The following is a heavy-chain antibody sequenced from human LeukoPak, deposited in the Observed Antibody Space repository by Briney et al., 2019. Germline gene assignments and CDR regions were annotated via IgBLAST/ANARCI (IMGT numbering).Heavy chain of an antibody. Sequence: GGSLRLSCAASGFTFSSYSMNWVRQAPGKGLEWVLSISSSSSYIYYADSVKGRFTISRDSAKNSLYLQMNSLRAEDTAVYYCARSTVTTPLDDYWGQGTLVTVSS. J-gene: IGHJ4*02. CDR1: GFTFSSYS. V-gene: IGHV3-21*01. D-gene: IGHD4-17*01. CDR3: ARSTVTTPLDDY. CDR2: ISSSSSYI.